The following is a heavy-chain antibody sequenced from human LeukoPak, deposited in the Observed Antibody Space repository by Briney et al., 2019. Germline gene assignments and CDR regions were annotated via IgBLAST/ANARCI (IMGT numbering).Heavy chain of an antibody. CDR3: ATRPQSQTYDGVLDY. J-gene: IGHJ4*02. Sequence: PGGSLRLSCEASGLAFSSHAMTWVRQAPGKGLEWVSGITSSGGSTYHAESVKGRFTISRDNSKNTLYLQMNSLRAEDTAVYYCATRPQSQTYDGVLDYWGQGTLVTVSS. CDR2: ITSSGGST. CDR1: GLAFSSHA. D-gene: IGHD4-17*01. V-gene: IGHV3-23*01.